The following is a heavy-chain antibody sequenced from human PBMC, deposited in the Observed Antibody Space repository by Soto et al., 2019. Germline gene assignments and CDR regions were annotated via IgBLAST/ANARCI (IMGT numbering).Heavy chain of an antibody. V-gene: IGHV3-30*19. CDR3: ARDRGQKYYDFWSGRRSYGMDV. Sequence: PGGSLRLSCAASGFTFINYGMDWVRQAPGKGLEWVAVISYDGSNKYYADSVKGRFTISRDNSKNTLYLQMNSLRAEDTAVYYCARDRGQKYYDFWSGRRSYGMDVWGQGTTVTVSS. J-gene: IGHJ6*02. CDR2: ISYDGSNK. D-gene: IGHD3-3*01. CDR1: GFTFINYG.